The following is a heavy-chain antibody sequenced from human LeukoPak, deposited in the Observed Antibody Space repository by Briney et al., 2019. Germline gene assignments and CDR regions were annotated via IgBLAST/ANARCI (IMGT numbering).Heavy chain of an antibody. CDR2: IYYSGST. V-gene: IGHV4-39*01. D-gene: IGHD6-13*01. CDR1: GGSISSSSYY. CDR3: ATGIAAAGNYFDY. Sequence: SETLSLTCTVSGGSISSSSYYWGWIRQPPGKGLEWIGSIYYSGSTYYNPSLKSRVTISVDTSKNQFSLELSSVTAADTAVYYCATGIAAAGNYFDYWGQGTLVTVSS. J-gene: IGHJ4*02.